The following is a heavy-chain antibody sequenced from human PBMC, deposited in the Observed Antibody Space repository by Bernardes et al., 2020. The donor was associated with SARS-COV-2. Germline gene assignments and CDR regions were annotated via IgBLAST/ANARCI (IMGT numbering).Heavy chain of an antibody. CDR1: GYTFTDYY. J-gene: IGHJ2*01. CDR3: ARDKGSWHITVSADWYFDL. V-gene: IGHV1-2*02. Sequence: ASVKVSCKASGYTFTDYYVHWVRQAPGQGLEWMGWINSNSGGTNYAQKFQDRVTMTRDTSISTAYMELSRLTSDDTAMYYCARDKGSWHITVSADWYFDLWGRGTLVTVSS. D-gene: IGHD6-19*01. CDR2: INSNSGGT.